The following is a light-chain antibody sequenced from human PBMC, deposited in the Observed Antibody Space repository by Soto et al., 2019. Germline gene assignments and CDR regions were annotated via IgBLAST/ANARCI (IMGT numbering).Light chain of an antibody. CDR2: GAS. J-gene: IGKJ1*01. V-gene: IGKV3D-15*01. Sequence: EIVITQSPATLSVSPGERATLPCRASRSVGSSLAWYQQKPGQAPRLLIYGASTRATGIPATFSGSGSGTDFTLTISRLEPEDLAVYYCQQYDNSVWTFGQGTKVDI. CDR3: QQYDNSVWT. CDR1: RSVGSS.